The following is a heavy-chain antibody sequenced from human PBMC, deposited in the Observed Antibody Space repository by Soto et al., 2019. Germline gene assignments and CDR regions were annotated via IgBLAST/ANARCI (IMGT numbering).Heavy chain of an antibody. CDR1: GFTFSGSA. D-gene: IGHD2-21*02. Sequence: EVQLVESGGGLVQPGGSLKLSCAASGFTFSGSAMHWVRQASGKGLEWVGRIRSKANSYATVYDASVKGRFTISRDDSQNTAYLQMNSLKTEDTAVYYCTRHALQYCGGDCYLLPYFDLWGRGTLVTVSS. CDR3: TRHALQYCGGDCYLLPYFDL. V-gene: IGHV3-73*02. J-gene: IGHJ2*01. CDR2: IRSKANSYAT.